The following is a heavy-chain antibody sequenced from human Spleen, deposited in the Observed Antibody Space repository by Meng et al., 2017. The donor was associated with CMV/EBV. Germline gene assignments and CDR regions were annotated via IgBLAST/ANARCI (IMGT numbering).Heavy chain of an antibody. D-gene: IGHD3-3*01. CDR3: ARGIPYYDFWSGYYGMDV. J-gene: IGHJ6*02. CDR1: GDSVSITSAA. V-gene: IGHV6-1*01. CDR2: TYYRTKWYN. Sequence: SEILCLTCVLSGDSVSITSAAWNWIRQSPSRGLEWLGRTYYRTKWYNDYAVSVKSRVSINSDMSKNQFSLQLNSLTPEDTAVYDCARGIPYYDFWSGYYGMDVWGQGTTVTVSS.